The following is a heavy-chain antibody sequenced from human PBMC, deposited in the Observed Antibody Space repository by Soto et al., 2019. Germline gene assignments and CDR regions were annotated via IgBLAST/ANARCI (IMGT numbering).Heavy chain of an antibody. D-gene: IGHD6-19*01. CDR2: MNPNSGNT. Sequence: QVQLVQSGAEVTKPGASVKVSCKASGYTFTSYDINWARQATGQGLERMGWMNPNSGNTGYAQKFQCRVTMPRNTSISTAYMELSSVRSEDTAVYYCARGRGRWLVLGYWGQGTLVTVAS. J-gene: IGHJ4*02. V-gene: IGHV1-8*01. CDR1: GYTFTSYD. CDR3: ARGRGRWLVLGY.